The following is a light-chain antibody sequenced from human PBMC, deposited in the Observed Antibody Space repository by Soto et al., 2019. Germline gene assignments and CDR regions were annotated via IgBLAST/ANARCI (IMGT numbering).Light chain of an antibody. Sequence: QSALTQPASVSGSPGQSITISCTGTSSDVGGYNRVSWYQQHPAKAPKLIIYEVTNRPSGISNRFSGSKSGDTASLTISGLQAEDEADYYCYSYRSGSAHVFGTGTKVTVL. J-gene: IGLJ1*01. CDR3: YSYRSGSAHV. V-gene: IGLV2-14*01. CDR2: EVT. CDR1: SSDVGGYNR.